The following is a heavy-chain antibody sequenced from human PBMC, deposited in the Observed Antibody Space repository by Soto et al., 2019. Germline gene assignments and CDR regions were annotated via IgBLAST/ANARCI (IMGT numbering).Heavy chain of an antibody. D-gene: IGHD1-1*01. J-gene: IGHJ6*02. CDR2: ISGSGGST. V-gene: IGHV3-23*01. Sequence: GGSLRLSCAASGFTFSSYAMSWVRQAPGKGLEWVSAISGSGGSTYYADSVKGRFTISRDNSKNTLYLQMNSLRAEDTAVYYCAKDRWAGTTGFYYYGMDVWGQGTTVTVSS. CDR1: GFTFSSYA. CDR3: AKDRWAGTTGFYYYGMDV.